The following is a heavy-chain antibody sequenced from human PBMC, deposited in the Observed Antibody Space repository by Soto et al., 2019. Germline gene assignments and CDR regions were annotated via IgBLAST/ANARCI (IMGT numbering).Heavy chain of an antibody. CDR1: GFTFSNAW. J-gene: IGHJ4*02. CDR2: IKSKTDGGTT. CDR3: TTALYYYGSSCYKYLDY. V-gene: IGHV3-15*07. Sequence: GGSLRLSCAASGFTFSNAWMNWVRQAPGKGLEWVGRIKSKTDGGTTDYAAPVKGRFTISRDDSKNTLYLQMNSLKTEDTAVYYCTTALYYYGSSCYKYLDYWGQGTLVTVSS. D-gene: IGHD3-22*01.